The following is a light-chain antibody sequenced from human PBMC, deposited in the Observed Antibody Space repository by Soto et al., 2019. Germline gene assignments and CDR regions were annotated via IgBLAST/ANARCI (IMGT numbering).Light chain of an antibody. V-gene: IGKV3D-20*02. J-gene: IGKJ5*01. CDR3: QQRTVWPPIT. Sequence: EIIGTPLPPKLSVSPGEGATLSCSGIQSISSSYLAWYQQKPGQAPRLLIYGASSRATGIPDRFSGSGSGTDFTLTISRLEPEDFAVYYCQQRTVWPPITFGQGTRLEIK. CDR1: QSISSSY. CDR2: GAS.